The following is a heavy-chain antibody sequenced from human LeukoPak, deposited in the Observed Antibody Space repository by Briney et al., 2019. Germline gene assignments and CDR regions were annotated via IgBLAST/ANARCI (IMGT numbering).Heavy chain of an antibody. CDR2: IYYSGST. CDR3: ARGRVERRVYNWFDP. V-gene: IGHV4-30-4*08. Sequence: SETLSLSCTVSGGSISSGDYYWSWIRQPPGKGLEWIGYIYYSGSTYYNPSLKSRVTLSVDTPKNQFSLKMSSVTAADTAVYYCARGRVERRVYNWFDPWGQGTLVTVSS. D-gene: IGHD1-1*01. J-gene: IGHJ5*02. CDR1: GGSISSGDYY.